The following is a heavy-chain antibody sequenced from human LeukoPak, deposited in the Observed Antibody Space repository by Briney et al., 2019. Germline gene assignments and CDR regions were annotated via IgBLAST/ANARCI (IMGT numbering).Heavy chain of an antibody. V-gene: IGHV1-8*01. CDR1: GYTFTSYD. Sequence: ASVKVSCKASGYTFTSYDINWARQATGQGLEWMGWMNPNSGNTGYAQKFQGRVTMTRNTSISTAYMELSSLRSEDTAVYYCARDGDSSSWYMYYGMDVWGQGTTVTVSS. D-gene: IGHD6-13*01. CDR2: MNPNSGNT. CDR3: ARDGDSSSWYMYYGMDV. J-gene: IGHJ6*02.